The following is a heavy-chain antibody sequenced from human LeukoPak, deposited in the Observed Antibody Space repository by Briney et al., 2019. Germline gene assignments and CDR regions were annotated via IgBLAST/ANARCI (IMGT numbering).Heavy chain of an antibody. D-gene: IGHD3-16*02. CDR1: GGTFSSYA. CDR2: IIPIFGTA. V-gene: IGHV1-69*05. Sequence: ASVKVSCKASGGTFSSYAISWVRQAPGQGLEWMGGIIPIFGTANYAQKFQGRVTITTDESTSTAYMELSRLRSEDTAVYYCARGPSYDYVWGSYRHGYYYYMDVWGKGTTVTVSS. J-gene: IGHJ6*03. CDR3: ARGPSYDYVWGSYRHGYYYYMDV.